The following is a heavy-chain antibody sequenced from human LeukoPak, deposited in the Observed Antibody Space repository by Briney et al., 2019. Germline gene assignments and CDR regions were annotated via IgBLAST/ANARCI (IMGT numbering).Heavy chain of an antibody. CDR3: ARRTAGYYDSSGAGAFDI. J-gene: IGHJ3*02. Sequence: GESLKISCKGSGYSFTSYWIGWVRQMPGKGLEWMGIIYPGDSDTRYSPSFQGQVTISADKSISTAYLQWSSLKASDTAMYYCARRTAGYYDSSGAGAFDIWGQGTMVTVSS. D-gene: IGHD3-22*01. CDR1: GYSFTSYW. V-gene: IGHV5-51*01. CDR2: IYPGDSDT.